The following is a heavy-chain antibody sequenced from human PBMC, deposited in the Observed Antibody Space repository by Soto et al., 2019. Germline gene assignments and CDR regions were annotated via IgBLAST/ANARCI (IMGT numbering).Heavy chain of an antibody. Sequence: SETLSLTCTVSGGSISSGDYYWSWIRQPPGKGLEWIGYIYYSGSTYYNPSLKSRVTISIDTSKNQFSLKLSSVTAADTAVYYCATVTYDYANDYWGQGTLVTVSS. J-gene: IGHJ4*02. CDR2: IYYSGST. D-gene: IGHD3-16*01. CDR3: ATVTYDYANDY. CDR1: GGSISSGDYY. V-gene: IGHV4-30-4*01.